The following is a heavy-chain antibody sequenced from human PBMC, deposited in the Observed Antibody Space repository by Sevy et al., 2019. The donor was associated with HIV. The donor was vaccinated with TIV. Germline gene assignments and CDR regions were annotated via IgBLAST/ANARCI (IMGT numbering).Heavy chain of an antibody. CDR2: IKSRTEGGTP. J-gene: IGHJ4*02. V-gene: IGHV3-15*01. CDR1: GFTFSNVW. D-gene: IGHD2-21*01. CDR3: TTGGSILQH. Sequence: GGSLRLSCAASGFTFSNVWMSWVRQAPGKGLERVGHIKSRTEGGTPDYAAPVKGRFNISRDDSKSTLYLQMNILKTEDTAVYYCTTGGSILQHWGQGTLVTVSS.